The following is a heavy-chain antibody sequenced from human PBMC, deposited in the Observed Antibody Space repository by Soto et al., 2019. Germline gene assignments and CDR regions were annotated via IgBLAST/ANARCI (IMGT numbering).Heavy chain of an antibody. V-gene: IGHV4-39*01. J-gene: IGHJ4*02. Sequence: SETLSLTCTVSGGYITSDSYYWAWIRQPPGKGLEWIGSIYFSGSTFYNSALKSRLAISIDMSKNQFSLNLSSVTAADTAVYYCARHLSESGYDLNYWGQGTPVTVSS. CDR2: IYFSGST. CDR3: ARHLSESGYDLNY. D-gene: IGHD5-12*01. CDR1: GGYITSDSYY.